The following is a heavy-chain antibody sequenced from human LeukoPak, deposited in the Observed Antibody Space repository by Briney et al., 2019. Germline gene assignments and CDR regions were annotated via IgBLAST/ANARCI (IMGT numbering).Heavy chain of an antibody. V-gene: IGHV1-69*13. CDR2: IIPIFGTA. CDR3: ARGPGYSYGSYYYYMDV. Sequence: SVKVSCKASGYTFTSYAMNWVRQAPGQGLEWMGGIIPIFGTANYAQKFQGRVTITADESTSTAYMELRSLRSDDTAVYYCARGPGYSYGSYYYYMDVWGKGTTVTVSS. J-gene: IGHJ6*03. D-gene: IGHD5-18*01. CDR1: GYTFTSYA.